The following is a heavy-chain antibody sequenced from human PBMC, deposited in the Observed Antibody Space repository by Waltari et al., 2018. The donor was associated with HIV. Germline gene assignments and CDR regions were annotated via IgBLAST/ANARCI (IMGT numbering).Heavy chain of an antibody. V-gene: IGHV1-3*01. J-gene: IGHJ6*02. CDR3: ARVEGRIAARRGNYYYYGMDV. D-gene: IGHD6-6*01. CDR1: GYTFTSYA. CDR2: INAGNGNT. Sequence: QVQLVQSGAEVKKPGASVKVSCKASGYTFTSYAMHWVRQAPGQRLEWMGWINAGNGNTKYSQKFQGRVTITRDTSASTAYMELSSLRSEDTAVYYCARVEGRIAARRGNYYYYGMDVWGQGTTVTVSS.